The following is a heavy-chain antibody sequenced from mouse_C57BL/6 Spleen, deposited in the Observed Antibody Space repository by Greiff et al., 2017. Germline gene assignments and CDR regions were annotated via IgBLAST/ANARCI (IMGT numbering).Heavy chain of an antibody. CDR2: IRNKANNHAT. V-gene: IGHV6-6*01. D-gene: IGHD2-3*01. CDR3: TRHGYYLYYFDY. Sequence: EVQRVESGGGLVQPGGSMKLSCAASGFTFSDAWMDWVRQSPEKGLEWVAEIRNKANNHATYYAESVKGRFTISRDDSKSSVYLQMNSLRAEDTGIYYCTRHGYYLYYFDYWGQGTTLTVSS. CDR1: GFTFSDAW. J-gene: IGHJ2*01.